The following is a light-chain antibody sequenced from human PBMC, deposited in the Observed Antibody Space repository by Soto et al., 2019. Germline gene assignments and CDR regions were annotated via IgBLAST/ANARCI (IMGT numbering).Light chain of an antibody. CDR3: QQSYSIPNT. Sequence: DLQMTQSPSSLSASVGDRVTITCRASQSISSYLNWYQQKPGKAPKLLIYAASSLQSGVPSRFSGSGSGTDFTLTISSLQPEDFATYYCQQSYSIPNTFGPGTKVDIK. V-gene: IGKV1-39*01. J-gene: IGKJ3*01. CDR2: AAS. CDR1: QSISSY.